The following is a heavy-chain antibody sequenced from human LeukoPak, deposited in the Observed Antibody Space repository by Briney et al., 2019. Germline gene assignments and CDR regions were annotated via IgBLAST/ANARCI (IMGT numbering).Heavy chain of an antibody. CDR3: ARDPHMAAAGTSGDY. J-gene: IGHJ4*02. V-gene: IGHV1-46*01. CDR1: GYTFTSYY. D-gene: IGHD6-13*01. Sequence: AASVKVSCKASGYTFTSYYMHWVRQAPGQGREWMGIINPSGGSTSYAQKFQGRVTMTRDTSISTAYMELSRLRSDDTAVYYCARDPHMAAAGTSGDYWGQGTLVTVSS. CDR2: INPSGGST.